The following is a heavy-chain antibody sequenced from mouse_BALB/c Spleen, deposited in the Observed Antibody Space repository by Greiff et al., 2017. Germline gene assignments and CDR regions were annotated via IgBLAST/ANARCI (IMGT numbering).Heavy chain of an antibody. V-gene: IGHV3-2*02. J-gene: IGHJ2*01. CDR2: ISYRGST. CDR3: ARGGGWLDY. CDR1: GYSITSDYA. Sequence: DVKLQESGPGLVKPSQSLSLTCTVTGYSITSDYAWNWIRQFPGNKLEWMGYISYRGSTSYNPSLKSRISITRDTSKNQFFLQLNSVTTEDTATYYCARGGGWLDYWGQGTTLTVSS. D-gene: IGHD2-3*01.